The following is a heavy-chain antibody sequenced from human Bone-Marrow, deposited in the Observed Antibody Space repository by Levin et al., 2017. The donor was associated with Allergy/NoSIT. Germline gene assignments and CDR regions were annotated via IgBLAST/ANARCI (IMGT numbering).Heavy chain of an antibody. CDR3: AKEGLWFGELLYSWKGGYMDV. Sequence: PGGSLRLSCAASGFIFSRFGMHWVRQAPGKGLEWVAVISYDASNKYYADSVKGRFTISRDNSNNTLYLQMNSLRTEDTAVYYCAKEGLWFGELLYSWKGGYMDVWGKGTTVTVSS. J-gene: IGHJ6*03. V-gene: IGHV3-30*18. D-gene: IGHD3-10*01. CDR1: GFIFSRFG. CDR2: ISYDASNK.